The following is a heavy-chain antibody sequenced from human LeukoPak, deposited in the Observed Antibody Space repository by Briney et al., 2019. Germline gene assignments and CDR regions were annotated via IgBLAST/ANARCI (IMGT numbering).Heavy chain of an antibody. V-gene: IGHV3-21*01. Sequence: GGSLRLSCAASGFTFSSYSMNWVRQAPGKGLEWVSSISSSSSYIYYADSVKGRFTISRDNAKNSLYLQMNSLRAEDTAVYYCARDSMGYDSSGYYDYWGQGTLVTVSS. CDR1: GFTFSSYS. CDR2: ISSSSSYI. CDR3: ARDSMGYDSSGYYDY. J-gene: IGHJ4*02. D-gene: IGHD3-22*01.